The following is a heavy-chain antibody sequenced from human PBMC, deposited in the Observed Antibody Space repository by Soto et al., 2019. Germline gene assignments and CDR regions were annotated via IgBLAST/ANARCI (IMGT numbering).Heavy chain of an antibody. CDR1: GGSISRGDDF. D-gene: IGHD1-20*01. J-gene: IGHJ6*02. CDR2: IYYSGST. V-gene: IGHV4-30-4*01. CDR3: ARDRAKWKDYYYYGMDV. Sequence: QVQLQESGLGLVKPSQTLSLTCTVSGGSISRGDDFWTWIRQPPGKGLEWIGYIYYSGSTYYNPSLNSRLTMSVDTSKSQFSLKLSSVTAADTAVYYCARDRAKWKDYYYYGMDVWGQGTTVTGSS.